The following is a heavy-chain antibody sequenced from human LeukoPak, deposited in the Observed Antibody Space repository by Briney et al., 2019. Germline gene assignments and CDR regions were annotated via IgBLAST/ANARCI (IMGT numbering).Heavy chain of an antibody. Sequence: GGSLRLSCAASGFTFNSYEMNWVRQAPGKGLEWVSYISSSGSTIYYADSVKGRFTISRDNAKNSLYLQMNSLRAEDTAVYYCARVSRWGYYFDYWGQGTLVTVSS. J-gene: IGHJ4*02. V-gene: IGHV3-48*03. D-gene: IGHD2-21*01. CDR2: ISSSGSTI. CDR3: ARVSRWGYYFDY. CDR1: GFTFNSYE.